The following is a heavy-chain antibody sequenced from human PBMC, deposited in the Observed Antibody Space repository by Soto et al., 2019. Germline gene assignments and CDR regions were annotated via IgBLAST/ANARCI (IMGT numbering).Heavy chain of an antibody. CDR1: GGSISDGYY. V-gene: IGHV4-31*03. CDR2: ISASGST. Sequence: SETLSLTCTVSGGSISDGYYWTWIRQHPGKGLEWIGSISASGSTSYNPSLKSRLTVSVDKSKNQFSLNLRSVAAADTAVYYCARRDRSGFSYWLDTWGQGTLVTVSS. CDR3: ARRDRSGFSYWLDT. J-gene: IGHJ5*02. D-gene: IGHD3-22*01.